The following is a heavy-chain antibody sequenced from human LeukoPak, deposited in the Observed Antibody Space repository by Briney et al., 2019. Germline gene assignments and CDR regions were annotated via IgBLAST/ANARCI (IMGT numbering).Heavy chain of an antibody. D-gene: IGHD1-26*01. CDR1: GFTFSDYY. CDR2: ISSSGGTI. Sequence: GGSLRVSCVASGFTFSDYYMSWIRQAPGKGLECASYISSSGGTIYYADSVKGRFTISRDNAKNSLYLQINSLRAEDTAVYYCARDREPTDAFDIWGQGTMVTVSS. CDR3: ARDREPTDAFDI. J-gene: IGHJ3*02. V-gene: IGHV3-11*01.